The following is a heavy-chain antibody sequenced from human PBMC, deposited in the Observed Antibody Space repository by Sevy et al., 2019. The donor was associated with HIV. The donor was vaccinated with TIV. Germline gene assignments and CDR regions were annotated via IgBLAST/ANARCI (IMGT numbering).Heavy chain of an antibody. CDR3: TRARGSSGWDAFHI. CDR1: GYTFTNYY. CDR2: INPSGGST. J-gene: IGHJ3*02. V-gene: IGHV1-46*03. Sequence: ASVKVSCKASGYTFTNYYIHWVRQAPGQGLEWMGIINPSGGSTSYAQKFQGRVTMTRDTSTSTLYMELSSLRFDETAVYYCTRARGSSGWDAFHIWGQGTMVTVSS. D-gene: IGHD6-19*01.